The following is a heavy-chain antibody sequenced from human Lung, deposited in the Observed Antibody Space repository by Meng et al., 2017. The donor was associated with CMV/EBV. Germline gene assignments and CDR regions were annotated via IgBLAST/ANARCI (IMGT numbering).Heavy chain of an antibody. J-gene: IGHJ4*02. D-gene: IGHD2-2*01. CDR1: GFTFSDYG. V-gene: IGHV3-30*02. CDR3: AIYCSSINFPGDYFDY. Sequence: SCAASGFTFSDYGIHWVRQAPGKGLEWVAFIRYDGSNNHYADSVKVRFTISRDNSKNTLYLQMNSLRTEDTAVYYCAIYCSSINFPGDYFDYWGQGTLVTVSS. CDR2: IRYDGSNN.